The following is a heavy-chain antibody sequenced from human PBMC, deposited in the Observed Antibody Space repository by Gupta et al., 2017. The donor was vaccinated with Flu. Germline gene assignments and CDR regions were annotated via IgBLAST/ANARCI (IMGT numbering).Heavy chain of an antibody. CDR3: AKDFTSGWYLPETDAFDI. CDR2: ISGSGGST. J-gene: IGHJ3*02. D-gene: IGHD6-19*01. V-gene: IGHV3-23*01. Sequence: EVQLLESGGGLVQPGGSLRLSCAASGFTFSSYAMSWVRQAPGKGLEWVSAISGSGGSTYYADSVKGRFTISRDNSKNTLYLQMNSLRAEDTAVYYCAKDFTSGWYLPETDAFDIWGQGTMVTVSS. CDR1: GFTFSSYA.